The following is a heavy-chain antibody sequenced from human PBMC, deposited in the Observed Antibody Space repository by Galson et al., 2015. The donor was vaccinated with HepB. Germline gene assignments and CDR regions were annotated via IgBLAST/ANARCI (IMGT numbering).Heavy chain of an antibody. J-gene: IGHJ4*02. D-gene: IGHD5-24*01. CDR2: IDPSDSYT. V-gene: IGHV5-10-1*01. CDR3: ARHVQNGYNYLPGDY. Sequence: QSGAEVKKPGESLRISCKGSGYSFISHWISWVCQMPGKGLEWMGRIDPSDSYTNYSPSFQGHVTFSADKSITTAYLQWSSLKASDTAMYYCARHVQNGYNYLPGDYWGQGTLVTVSS. CDR1: GYSFISHW.